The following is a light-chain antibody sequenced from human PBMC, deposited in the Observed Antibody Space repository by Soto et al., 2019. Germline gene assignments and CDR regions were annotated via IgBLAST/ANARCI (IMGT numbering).Light chain of an antibody. CDR1: QDISNY. Sequence: DIQMTQSPSSLSASVGDRVTITCQASQDISNYLNWYQQKPGKAPKLLIYDASNLETGVPSRFSGSGSGTDFTFTISSLQAEDIAPYYCQQYDNLPRLTFGGGTKVEIK. J-gene: IGKJ4*01. CDR3: QQYDNLPRLT. CDR2: DAS. V-gene: IGKV1-33*01.